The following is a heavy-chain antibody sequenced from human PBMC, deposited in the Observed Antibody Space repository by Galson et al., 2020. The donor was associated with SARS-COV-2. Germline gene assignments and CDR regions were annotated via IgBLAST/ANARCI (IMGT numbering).Heavy chain of an antibody. CDR3: ATVAPRNWNQPAGEDWFDP. CDR2: FDPEDGET. CDR1: GYTLTELS. Sequence: ASVKVSCKVSGYTLTELSMHWVRQAPGKGLEWMGGFDPEDGETIYAQKFQGRVTMTEDTSTDTAYMELSSLRSEDTAVYYCATVAPRNWNQPAGEDWFDPWGQGTLVTVSS. D-gene: IGHD1-1*01. V-gene: IGHV1-24*01. J-gene: IGHJ5*02.